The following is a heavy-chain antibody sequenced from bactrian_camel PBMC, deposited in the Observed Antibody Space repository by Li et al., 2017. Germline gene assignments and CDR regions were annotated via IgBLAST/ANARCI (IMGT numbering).Heavy chain of an antibody. D-gene: IGHD2*01. J-gene: IGHJ6*01. CDR1: GFAFSNFW. CDR2: TNMGGSGT. V-gene: IGHV3S25*01. CDR3: AASDGSAYETARPPCVSHLFHL. Sequence: QLVESGGGSVQAGGSLRLSCAASGFAFSNFWMYWVRQPPGKGLEWVSATNMGGSGTYYTDSVKGRFTISHDYGKTTVSLQMNSLKPEDTAVYYCAASDGSAYETARPPCVSHLFHLWGQGTQVTVSS.